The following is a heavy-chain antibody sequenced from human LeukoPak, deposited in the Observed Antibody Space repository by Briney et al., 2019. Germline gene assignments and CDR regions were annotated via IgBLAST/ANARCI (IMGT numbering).Heavy chain of an antibody. D-gene: IGHD1-1*01. V-gene: IGHV4-30-2*01. J-gene: IGHJ6*03. Sequence: SETLSLTCSVSGGSISNGGYYWSWIRQPPGKGLEWIGYMYQSGSTYFNPSLKSRVTISGDRSKNQFSLKLSSVTAADTAVYYCARTNEYYYYMDVWGKGTTVIVSS. CDR1: GGSISNGGYY. CDR2: MYQSGST. CDR3: ARTNEYYYYMDV.